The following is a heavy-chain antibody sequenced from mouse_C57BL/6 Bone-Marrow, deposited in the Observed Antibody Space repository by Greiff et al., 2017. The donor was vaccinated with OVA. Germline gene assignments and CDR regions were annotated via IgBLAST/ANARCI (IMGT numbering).Heavy chain of an antibody. CDR3: ARGDGYYLWYFDV. D-gene: IGHD2-3*01. Sequence: VQLQQPGAELVKPGASVKMSCKASGYTFTSYWITWVKQRPGQGLEWIGDIYPGSGSTNYNEKFKSKATLTVDTSSSTAYMQLSSLTSEDSAVYDCARGDGYYLWYFDVWGTGTTVTVSS. J-gene: IGHJ1*03. CDR2: IYPGSGST. V-gene: IGHV1-55*01. CDR1: GYTFTSYW.